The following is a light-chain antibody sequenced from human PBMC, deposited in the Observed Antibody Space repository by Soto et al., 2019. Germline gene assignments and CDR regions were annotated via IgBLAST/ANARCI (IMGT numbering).Light chain of an antibody. V-gene: IGKV3-20*01. CDR3: QHYDSLPIT. CDR2: GAS. Sequence: EIVLTQSPATLSLSPGERATLSCRASQSVSSYLAWYQQKPGQAPRLLIYGASSRATGIPDRFSGSGSGTDFTLTISRLEPEDFAVFYCQHYDSLPITFGQGTRLAIK. J-gene: IGKJ5*01. CDR1: QSVSSY.